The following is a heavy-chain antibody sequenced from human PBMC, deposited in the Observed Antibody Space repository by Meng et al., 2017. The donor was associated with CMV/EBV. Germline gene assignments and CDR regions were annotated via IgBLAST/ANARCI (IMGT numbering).Heavy chain of an antibody. J-gene: IGHJ3*02. CDR3: ARDRTTGAFDI. D-gene: IGHD1-7*01. CDR1: GFTFSDYY. CDR2: ISSSGSTI. V-gene: IGHV3-11*04. Sequence: GGSLRLSCAASGFTFSDYYMSWIRQAPGKGLEWVSYISSSGSTIYYADSVRGRFTISRDNAKNSLYLQMNSLRAEDTAVYYCARDRTTGAFDIWGQGTMVTVSS.